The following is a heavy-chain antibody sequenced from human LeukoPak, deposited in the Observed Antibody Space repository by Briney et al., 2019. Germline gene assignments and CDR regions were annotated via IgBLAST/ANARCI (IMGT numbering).Heavy chain of an antibody. V-gene: IGHV1-2*06. Sequence: ASVKVSCKASGYTFTGYYMHWVRQAPGQGLEWMGRINPNSGGTNYAQKFQGRVTMTRDTSTSTVYMELSSLRSEDTAVYYCARGAPRTKNNNYWGLFDPWGQGTLVTVSS. CDR1: GYTFTGYY. D-gene: IGHD7-27*01. J-gene: IGHJ5*02. CDR2: INPNSGGT. CDR3: ARGAPRTKNNNYWGLFDP.